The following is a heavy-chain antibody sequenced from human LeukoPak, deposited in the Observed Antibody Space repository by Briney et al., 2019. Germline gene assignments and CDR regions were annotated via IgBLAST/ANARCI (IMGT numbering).Heavy chain of an antibody. CDR2: IYYSGST. Sequence: PSETLSLTCTVSGGSISSSSYYWGWIRQPPGKGLEWIGGIYYSGSTNYNPSLKSRVTISVDTSKNQFSLKLSSVTAADTAVYYCARDRRGYGSGSYYRIGGQFDPWGQGTLVTVSS. J-gene: IGHJ5*02. CDR1: GGSISSSSYY. CDR3: ARDRRGYGSGSYYRIGGQFDP. D-gene: IGHD3-10*01. V-gene: IGHV4-39*07.